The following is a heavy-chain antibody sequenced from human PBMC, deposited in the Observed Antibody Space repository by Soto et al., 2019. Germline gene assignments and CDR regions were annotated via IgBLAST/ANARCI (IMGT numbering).Heavy chain of an antibody. CDR2: INPNSGGT. CDR3: ARTTTHQENWFDP. J-gene: IGHJ5*02. D-gene: IGHD2-2*01. CDR1: GYTFTGYY. Sequence: QVQLVQSGAEVKKPGASVKVSCKASGYTFTGYYMHWVRQAPGQGLEWMGWINPNSGGTNYAQKFQGWVTMTRDTSVSTAYMELSRLRSDDTAVYYCARTTTHQENWFDPWGQGTLVTVSS. V-gene: IGHV1-2*04.